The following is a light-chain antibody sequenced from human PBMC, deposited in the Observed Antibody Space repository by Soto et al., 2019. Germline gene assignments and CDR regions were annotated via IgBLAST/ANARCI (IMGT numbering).Light chain of an antibody. J-gene: IGKJ1*01. CDR2: KAS. CDR1: QSISSW. CDR3: QQYYSYPWT. V-gene: IGKV1-5*03. Sequence: DIQMTQSPSTLSASLGDRVTITCRASQSISSWLAWYQQKPGKAPKGLIYKASTLESGAPSRFSGSGSGTEFTLTIRSLQPDDFATYYCQQYYSYPWTFGQGTKVDIK.